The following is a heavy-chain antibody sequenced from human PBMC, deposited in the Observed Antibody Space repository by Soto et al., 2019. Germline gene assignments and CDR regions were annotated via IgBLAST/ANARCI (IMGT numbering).Heavy chain of an antibody. CDR3: ASERSSGYDDSLAPHDY. D-gene: IGHD5-12*01. Sequence: EVQLVESGGGLVQPGGSLRLSCAASGFTFSSYSMNWVRQAPGKGLEWVSSISSSSSSIYYADSVKGRFTISRDNAKNSLDLQMNDLREEGTAVCYCASERSSGYDDSLAPHDYWGQGTLGTGSS. CDR1: GFTFSSYS. V-gene: IGHV3-48*02. J-gene: IGHJ4*02. CDR2: ISSSSSSI.